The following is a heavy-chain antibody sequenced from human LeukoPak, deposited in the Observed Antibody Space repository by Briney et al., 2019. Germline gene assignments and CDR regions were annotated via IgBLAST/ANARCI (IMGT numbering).Heavy chain of an antibody. CDR1: GFTFSNYA. CDR3: AKGPPEGPFDY. Sequence: GGSLRLSCAASGFTFSNYAMSWVRQAPGKGLEWVSAVSGSGGSTNYADSVKGRFTISRDNSKNTLYLQMNSLRAGDTAVYYCAKGPPEGPFDYWGQGALVTVS. V-gene: IGHV3-23*01. J-gene: IGHJ4*02. CDR2: VSGSGGST.